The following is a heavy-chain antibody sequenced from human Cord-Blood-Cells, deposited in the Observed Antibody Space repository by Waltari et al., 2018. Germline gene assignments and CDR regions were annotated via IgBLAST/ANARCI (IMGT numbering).Heavy chain of an antibody. V-gene: IGHV4-61*01. CDR2: IYYSGST. D-gene: IGHD3-10*01. J-gene: IGHJ5*02. Sequence: VQLQESGPGLVKPSETLSLTCTVSGGSVSRGSYYWSWIRQPPGKGLEWIGYIYYSGSTNYNPSLKSRVTISVDTSKNQFSLKLSSVTAADMAVYYCARGFGITMVQGVNWFDPWGQGTLVTVSS. CDR3: ARGFGITMVQGVNWFDP. CDR1: GGSVSRGSYY.